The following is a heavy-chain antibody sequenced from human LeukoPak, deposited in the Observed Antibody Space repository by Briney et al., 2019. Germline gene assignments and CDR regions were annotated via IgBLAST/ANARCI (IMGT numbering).Heavy chain of an antibody. Sequence: PGGSLRLSCAASGFTFSSYTMSWVRQAPGKGLEWVANTKEDGGEKYYVDSVKGRFTISRDNAENSLYLQMNSLRAEDTAVYYCATGYSASKRSYFYYMDVWGKGTTVTVSS. V-gene: IGHV3-7*01. CDR3: ATGYSASKRSYFYYMDV. J-gene: IGHJ6*03. D-gene: IGHD5-12*01. CDR1: GFTFSSYT. CDR2: TKEDGGEK.